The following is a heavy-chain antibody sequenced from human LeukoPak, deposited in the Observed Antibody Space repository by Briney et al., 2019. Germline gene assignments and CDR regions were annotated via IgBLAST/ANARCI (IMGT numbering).Heavy chain of an antibody. CDR3: ARQGWYSSSWYYFDY. CDR2: IYYSGST. CDR1: GGSISSYY. Sequence: MASETLSLTCTGSGGSISSYYWSWIRQPPGKGLEWIGYIYYSGSTNYNPSLKSRVTISVDTSKNQFSLKLSSVTAADTAVYYCARQGWYSSSWYYFDYWGQGTLVTVSS. D-gene: IGHD6-13*01. V-gene: IGHV4-59*08. J-gene: IGHJ4*02.